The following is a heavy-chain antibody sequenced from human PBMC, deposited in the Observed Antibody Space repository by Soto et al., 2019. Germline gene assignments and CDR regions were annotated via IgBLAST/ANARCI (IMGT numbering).Heavy chain of an antibody. Sequence: PGGSLRLSCAASGFTFDDYTMHWVRQAPGKGLEWVSLISWDGGSTYYADSVKGRFTISRDNSKNSLYLQMNSLRTEDTALYYCAKDIGPPWGYSRNRYYYGMDVWGQGTTVTVSS. CDR1: GFTFDDYT. CDR2: ISWDGGST. CDR3: AKDIGPPWGYSRNRYYYGMDV. V-gene: IGHV3-43*01. J-gene: IGHJ6*02. D-gene: IGHD5-18*01.